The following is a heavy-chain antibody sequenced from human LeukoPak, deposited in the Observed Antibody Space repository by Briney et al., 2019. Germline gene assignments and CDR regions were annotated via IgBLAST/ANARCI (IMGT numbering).Heavy chain of an antibody. V-gene: IGHV3-30-3*01. Sequence: PGGSLRLSCAASGFTFSSYAMHWVRQAPGKGLEWVAVISYDGSNKYYADSVKGRFTISRDNSKNTLYLQMNSLRAEDTAVYYCARNSAPRRLRYFDWLSGQAEGNFDYWGQGTLVTVSS. CDR3: ARNSAPRRLRYFDWLSGQAEGNFDY. CDR1: GFTFSSYA. CDR2: ISYDGSNK. D-gene: IGHD3-9*01. J-gene: IGHJ4*02.